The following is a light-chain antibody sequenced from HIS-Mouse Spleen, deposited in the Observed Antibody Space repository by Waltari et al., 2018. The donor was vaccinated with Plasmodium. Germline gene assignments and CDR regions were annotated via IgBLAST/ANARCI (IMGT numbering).Light chain of an antibody. CDR1: QGISSY. J-gene: IGKJ2*01. CDR2: AAS. V-gene: IGKV1-39*01. Sequence: DIQMTQSPSSLSASVGDRVTITCRASQGISSYLNWYQQKPGKAPKLLIYAASSLQSGVPSRFSGSGSGTDFTLTISSLQPEDFATYYCQQSHTFGQGTKLEIK. CDR3: QQSHT.